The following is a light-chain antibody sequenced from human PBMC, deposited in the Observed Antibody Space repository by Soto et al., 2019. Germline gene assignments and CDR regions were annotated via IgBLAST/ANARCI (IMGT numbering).Light chain of an antibody. V-gene: IGKV1-5*01. Sequence: DIPMTQSPSTLSASVGDRVTITCRASQSISNWLAWYQQKPGKAPKLLISGASSLESGVPSRFSDSGSGTEFTLTIRSLQPDDFATYYCQQYDSYSYTFGQGTKLEI. CDR1: QSISNW. CDR2: GAS. CDR3: QQYDSYSYT. J-gene: IGKJ2*01.